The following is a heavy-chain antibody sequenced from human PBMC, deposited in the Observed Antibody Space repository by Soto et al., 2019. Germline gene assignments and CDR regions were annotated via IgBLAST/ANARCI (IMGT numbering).Heavy chain of an antibody. CDR2: IKQDGSEK. Sequence: EVQLVESGGGLVQPGGSLRLSCAASGFTFETSWMTWVRQAPWKGLEWVANIKQDGSEKYYVDSVKGRFTISRDNAKNSLYLQMNSLRVEDTAVYFCVRERISSWGQGTLVTVSS. V-gene: IGHV3-7*01. D-gene: IGHD2-15*01. CDR1: GFTFETSW. J-gene: IGHJ4*02. CDR3: VRERISS.